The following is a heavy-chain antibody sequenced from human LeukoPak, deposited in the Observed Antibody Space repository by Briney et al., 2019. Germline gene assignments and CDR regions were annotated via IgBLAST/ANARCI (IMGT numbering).Heavy chain of an antibody. CDR1: GLTLRYG. D-gene: IGHD1-20*01. CDR3: VRVISGTPNWFDP. V-gene: IGHV3-23*01. Sequence: PGGSLRLSCAASGLTLRYGMSWVRQAPGRGLEWVSAVSGSGGSTDYADSVKGRFTISRDTSKDTMYLQLNSLRPEDTAVYYCVRVISGTPNWFDPWGQGTLVTVSS. CDR2: VSGSGGST. J-gene: IGHJ5*02.